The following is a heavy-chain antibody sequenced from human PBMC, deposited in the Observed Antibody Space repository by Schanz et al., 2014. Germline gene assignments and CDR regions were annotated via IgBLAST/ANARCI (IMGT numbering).Heavy chain of an antibody. V-gene: IGHV3-11*05. CDR1: GFTFSDYY. Sequence: QVQLVDSGGGLVKPGGSLRLSCAASGFTFSDYYMTWIRQAPGKGLEWVSHISGSSIHKNYADSVKGRFSISRDNGETSVYLQINSLRVEDTAVYYCAKDPDKYNWNDVEGMDVWGPGTTVTVSS. D-gene: IGHD1-1*01. CDR2: ISGSSIHK. J-gene: IGHJ6*01. CDR3: AKDPDKYNWNDVEGMDV.